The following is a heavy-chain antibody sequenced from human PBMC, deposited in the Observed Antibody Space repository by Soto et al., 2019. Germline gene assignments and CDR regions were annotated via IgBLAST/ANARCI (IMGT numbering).Heavy chain of an antibody. Sequence: QVQLQQWGAGLLKPSETLSLTCAVYGQSFSGHTWSWIRQSPGKGLEWIGEISQSGSTYYNTSLKNGVTISADTSKNQVSLTLNSVTAADTGVFYCARGSGIAVIPGELEDVHYDYWGQGTLVSVSS. CDR1: GQSFSGHT. CDR3: ARGSGIAVIPGELEDVHYDY. J-gene: IGHJ4*02. CDR2: ISQSGST. V-gene: IGHV4-34*01. D-gene: IGHD2-2*01.